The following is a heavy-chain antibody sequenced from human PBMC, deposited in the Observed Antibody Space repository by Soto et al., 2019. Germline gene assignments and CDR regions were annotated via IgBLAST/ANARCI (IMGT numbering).Heavy chain of an antibody. Sequence: ASVKVSCKASGYTFTSYGISWVRQAPGQGLEWMGWISAYNGNTNYAQKLQGRVTMTTDTSTSTAYMELRSLRSDDTAVYYCASSYSGSYFRGYYFDYWGQGTLVTVSS. V-gene: IGHV1-18*01. CDR3: ASSYSGSYFRGYYFDY. CDR1: GYTFTSYG. D-gene: IGHD1-26*01. CDR2: ISAYNGNT. J-gene: IGHJ4*02.